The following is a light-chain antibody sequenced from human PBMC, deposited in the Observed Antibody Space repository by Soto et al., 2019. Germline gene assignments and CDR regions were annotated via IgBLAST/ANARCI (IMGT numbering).Light chain of an antibody. CDR3: ATWGANLRV. Sequence: QSVLTQPPSVSAVPGQKVIISCSGSSSNIGDHVFWYQQFPGTAPRLLIYDDNKRPPGIPDRFSGSKSGTSATLGITGLQTGDEADYYCATWGANLRVFGGGTKVTVL. J-gene: IGLJ3*02. V-gene: IGLV1-51*01. CDR2: DDN. CDR1: SSNIGDH.